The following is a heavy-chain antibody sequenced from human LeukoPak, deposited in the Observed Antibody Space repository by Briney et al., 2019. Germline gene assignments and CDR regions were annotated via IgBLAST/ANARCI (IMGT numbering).Heavy chain of an antibody. D-gene: IGHD3-3*01. CDR2: INPNSGGT. CDR3: ARGHGVLRFLEWLY. V-gene: IGHV1-2*02. J-gene: IGHJ4*02. CDR1: GYTFTGDY. Sequence: ASVKVSCKASGYTFTGDYMHWVRQAPGQGLEWMGWINPNSGGTNYAQRFQGRVTMTRDTSISTAYMELSRLRSDDTAVYYCARGHGVLRFLEWLYWGQGTLVTVSS.